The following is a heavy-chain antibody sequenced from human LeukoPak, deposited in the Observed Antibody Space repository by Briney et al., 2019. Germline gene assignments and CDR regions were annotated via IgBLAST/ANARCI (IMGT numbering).Heavy chain of an antibody. Sequence: KPGGSLRLSCAASRFTFSDYYMRWIRQAPGKGLEWVSYISNSGSTKYYADSVKGRFTISRDNAKKLLYLQMNSLGADDTAVYYCASGGSSGWIDFWGQGTLVTVSS. D-gene: IGHD6-19*01. CDR1: RFTFSDYY. CDR2: ISNSGSTK. CDR3: ASGGSSGWIDF. V-gene: IGHV3-11*04. J-gene: IGHJ4*02.